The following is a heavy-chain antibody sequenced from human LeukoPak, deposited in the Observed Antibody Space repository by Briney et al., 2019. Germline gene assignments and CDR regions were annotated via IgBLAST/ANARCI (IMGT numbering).Heavy chain of an antibody. Sequence: GGSLRFTCSASGFTLSSYAMHWVRQAPGKGLEYVSAISSNGGSTYYADSVKGRVTISRDNSKNTLYLQMSSLRAEDTAVYYCVKGYCSSISCYGVYWGQRTLVTFSS. CDR1: GFTLSSYA. CDR3: VKGYCSSISCYGVY. J-gene: IGHJ4*02. D-gene: IGHD2-2*01. V-gene: IGHV3-64D*09. CDR2: ISSNGGST.